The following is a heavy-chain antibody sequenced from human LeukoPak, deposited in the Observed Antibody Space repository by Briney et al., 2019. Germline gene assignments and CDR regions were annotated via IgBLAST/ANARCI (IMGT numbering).Heavy chain of an antibody. CDR1: GYTLTELS. D-gene: IGHD3-22*01. CDR2: FDPEDGET. Sequence: GASVKVSCKVSGYTLTELSMHWVRQAPGKGLEWMGGFDPEDGETIYAQKFQGRVTMTEDTSTDTAYMELSSLRSEDTAVYYCATLEAKYYYDSSGYPEPSNDYWGQGTLVTISS. J-gene: IGHJ4*02. CDR3: ATLEAKYYYDSSGYPEPSNDY. V-gene: IGHV1-24*01.